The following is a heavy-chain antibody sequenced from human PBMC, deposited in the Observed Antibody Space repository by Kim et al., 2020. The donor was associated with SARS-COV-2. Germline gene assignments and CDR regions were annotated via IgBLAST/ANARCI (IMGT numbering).Heavy chain of an antibody. Sequence: SETLSLTCTVSGGSISSSSYYWGWIRQPPGKGLEWIGSIYYSGSTYYNPSLKSRVTISVDTSKNQFSLKLSSVTAADTAVYYCARRYYDILTGYYPFDYWGQGILVTVSS. V-gene: IGHV4-39*01. J-gene: IGHJ4*02. CDR2: IYYSGST. D-gene: IGHD3-9*01. CDR1: GGSISSSSYY. CDR3: ARRYYDILTGYYPFDY.